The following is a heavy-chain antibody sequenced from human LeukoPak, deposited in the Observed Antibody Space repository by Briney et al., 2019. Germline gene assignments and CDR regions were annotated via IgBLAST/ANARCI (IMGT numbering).Heavy chain of an antibody. CDR1: GFTFDDYA. J-gene: IGHJ4*02. D-gene: IGHD2-21*01. CDR2: ITWNSRTI. V-gene: IGHV3-9*01. CDR3: VKGDRGHSVPDY. Sequence: PGGSLRLSRAASGFTFDDYAMHWVRQAPGKGLEWVSGITWNSRTIGYADSVKGRFTICRDNAKNSLYLQMNGLRTEDTALYYCVKGDRGHSVPDYWGQGTLVTVSS.